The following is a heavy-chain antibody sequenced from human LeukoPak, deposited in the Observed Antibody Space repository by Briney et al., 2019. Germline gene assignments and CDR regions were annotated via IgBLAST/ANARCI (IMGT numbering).Heavy chain of an antibody. Sequence: GGSLRLSCAASGFTFSDYYMNWIRQAPGKGLEWISYISNSGSTIYYADSVKGRFTISRDNAKNSVYLQMNSLRAEDTAVYYCARRFRRNYFDYWGQGTLVTVSS. V-gene: IGHV3-11*04. CDR2: ISNSGSTI. CDR3: ARRFRRNYFDY. J-gene: IGHJ4*02. D-gene: IGHD3-10*01. CDR1: GFTFSDYY.